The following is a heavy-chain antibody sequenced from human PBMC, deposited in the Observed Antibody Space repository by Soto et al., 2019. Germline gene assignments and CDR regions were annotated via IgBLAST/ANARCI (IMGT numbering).Heavy chain of an antibody. D-gene: IGHD6-13*01. CDR2: ISSSSSYI. Sequence: GGSLRLSCAASGFTFSSYSMNWVRQAPGKGLEWVSSISSSSSYIYYADSVKGRFTISRDNAKNSLYLQMNSLRAEDTAVYYCARDTLAAAGSSWFDPWGQGTLVTVSS. J-gene: IGHJ5*02. CDR3: ARDTLAAAGSSWFDP. V-gene: IGHV3-21*01. CDR1: GFTFSSYS.